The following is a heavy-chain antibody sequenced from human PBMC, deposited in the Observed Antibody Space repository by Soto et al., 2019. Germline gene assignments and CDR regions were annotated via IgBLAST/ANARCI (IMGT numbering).Heavy chain of an antibody. D-gene: IGHD5-12*01. CDR1: GFTFSSYA. CDR2: ISYDGSNK. J-gene: IGHJ4*02. Sequence: QVQLVESGGGVVQPRRSLRLSCAASGFTFSSYAMHWVRQAPGKGLEWVAVISYDGSNKYYADSVKGRFTISRDNSKNTLYLQMNSLRAVDTAVYYCARERDIVATMVDYWGQGTLVTVSS. V-gene: IGHV3-30-3*01. CDR3: ARERDIVATMVDY.